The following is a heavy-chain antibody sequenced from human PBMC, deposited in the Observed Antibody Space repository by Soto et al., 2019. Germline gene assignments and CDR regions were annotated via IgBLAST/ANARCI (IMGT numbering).Heavy chain of an antibody. V-gene: IGHV4-59*01. J-gene: IGHJ6*02. CDR3: ARDHYCGGDCPLYYGMDV. CDR1: GGSISSYY. Sequence: QVQLQESGPGLVKPSETLSLTCTVSGGSISSYYWSWIRQPPGKGLEWIGYIYYSGSTNYNPSLKSRGTISVDTSKNQVSLKLSSVTAADTAVYYCARDHYCGGDCPLYYGMDVWGQGTTVTVSS. CDR2: IYYSGST. D-gene: IGHD2-21*02.